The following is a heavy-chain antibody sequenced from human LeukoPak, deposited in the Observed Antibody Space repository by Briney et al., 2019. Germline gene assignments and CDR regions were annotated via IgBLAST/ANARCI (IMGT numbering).Heavy chain of an antibody. CDR2: IYYSGST. D-gene: IGHD2-15*01. CDR1: GGSFSGYY. V-gene: IGHV4-59*01. CDR3: ARPHGYCSGGSCPPGYWYFDL. Sequence: SETLSLTCAVYGGSFSGYYWSWIRQPPGKGLEWIGYIYYSGSTNYNPSLKSRVTISVDTSKNQFSLKLSSVTAADTAVYYCARPHGYCSGGSCPPGYWYFDLWGRGTLVTVSS. J-gene: IGHJ2*01.